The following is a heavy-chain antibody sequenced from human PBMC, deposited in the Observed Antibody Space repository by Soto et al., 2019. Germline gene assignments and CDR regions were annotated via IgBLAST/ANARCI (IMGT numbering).Heavy chain of an antibody. CDR1: GFSLSTIGVG. CDR2: IYGNDDN. CDR3: THSGVTYYYGPGNDYAMNH. V-gene: IGHV2-5*01. D-gene: IGHD3-10*01. Sequence: QITLKESGPTLVKPTQTLTLTCTFSGFSLSTIGVGVGWIRQPPGKALECLALIYGNDDNRYSQSLKNRLTITKDTTKNQVVITMTNMDPVDTATYYCTHSGVTYYYGPGNDYAMNHWGQGTLVTVS. J-gene: IGHJ4*02.